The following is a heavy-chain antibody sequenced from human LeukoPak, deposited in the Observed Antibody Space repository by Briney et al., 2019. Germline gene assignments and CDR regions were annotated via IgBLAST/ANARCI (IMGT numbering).Heavy chain of an antibody. D-gene: IGHD3-22*01. J-gene: IGHJ4*02. CDR3: ANSYYYDSSGYYYGGSFDY. V-gene: IGHV3-23*01. CDR2: VSGSGGST. Sequence: GGYLRRSCAASGFTFSSYAMSWVPPGPGKGLEWGSAVSGSGGSTYYADSVKGRFTISRDNSKNTLYLQMNSMRAEDTAVYYCANSYYYDSSGYYYGGSFDYWGQGTLVTVSS. CDR1: GFTFSSYA.